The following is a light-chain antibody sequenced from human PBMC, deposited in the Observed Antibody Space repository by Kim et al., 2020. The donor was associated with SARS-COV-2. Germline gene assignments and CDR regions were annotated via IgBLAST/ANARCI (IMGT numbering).Light chain of an antibody. CDR1: SLRSYY. V-gene: IGLV3-19*01. Sequence: SSELTQDPAVSVALGQTVRITCQGDSLRSYYASWYQQKPGQAPLLVIYGKNNRPSGIPDRFSGSSSGNTASLTITGAQAEDEADYYCNSRDSSDNHVVFCGGTKLTVL. CDR3: NSRDSSDNHVV. CDR2: GKN. J-gene: IGLJ2*01.